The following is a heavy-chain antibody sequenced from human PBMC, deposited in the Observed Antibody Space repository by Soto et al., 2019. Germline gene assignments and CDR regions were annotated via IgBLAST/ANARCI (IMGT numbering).Heavy chain of an antibody. CDR1: GFTFSDFY. D-gene: IGHD2-21*01. Sequence: PWGSLRLSCEASGFTFSDFYMSWIRQAPGKGLEWLSYISPKSNYREYAESVKGRHTISRDNAKNSLSLQMNSLRVEDTAVYYCVRGGGGGQFDSWGQGALVTVSS. V-gene: IGHV3-11*06. CDR2: ISPKSNYR. J-gene: IGHJ4*02. CDR3: VRGGGGGQFDS.